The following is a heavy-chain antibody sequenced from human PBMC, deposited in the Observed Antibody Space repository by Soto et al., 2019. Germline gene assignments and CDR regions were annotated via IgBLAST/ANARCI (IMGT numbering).Heavy chain of an antibody. J-gene: IGHJ3*02. D-gene: IGHD6-13*01. Sequence: EVQLEESGGDVVQPGGSLRLSCAASGFTLSAYWMTWVRQAPGKGLEWVANINRDGSKKSYLDSVRGRFTISRDNVGNSLDLQMDSLRPAATALYYCAREVSPGSSSRYLDAFDSWCQGTMVTVSS. CDR2: INRDGSKK. V-gene: IGHV3-7*05. CDR1: GFTLSAYW. CDR3: AREVSPGSSSRYLDAFDS.